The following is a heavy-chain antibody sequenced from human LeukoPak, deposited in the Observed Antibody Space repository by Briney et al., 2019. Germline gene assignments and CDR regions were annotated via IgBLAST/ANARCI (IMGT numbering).Heavy chain of an antibody. CDR2: IHPNSGGT. Sequence: ASVKVSCKTSGYTFTDYNMHWVRQAPGQGLEWMGWIHPNSGGTNYVQKFEDRVTMTRDTSISTAYMELSSLTFDDTAVYFCARDAIAVAGLGGYWGQGTLVTVSS. CDR1: GYTFTDYN. V-gene: IGHV1-2*02. CDR3: ARDAIAVAGLGGY. J-gene: IGHJ4*02. D-gene: IGHD6-19*01.